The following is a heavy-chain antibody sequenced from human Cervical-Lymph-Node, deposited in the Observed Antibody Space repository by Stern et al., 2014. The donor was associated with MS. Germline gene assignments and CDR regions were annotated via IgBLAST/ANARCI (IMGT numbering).Heavy chain of an antibody. J-gene: IGHJ6*02. V-gene: IGHV1-24*01. CDR3: ATHRGRVTYYYGMDV. CDR1: GYTLSEIS. D-gene: IGHD2-21*02. CDR2: FDPEHGET. Sequence: QVQLVQSGAEVKKPGASVKVSCKVSGYTLSEISMPWVRQAPGKGLEWMGGFDPEHGETRYAQKFQGRVTMAEDRSTDTAYMELSSLRSEDTAVYYCATHRGRVTYYYGMDVWGQGTTVTVSS.